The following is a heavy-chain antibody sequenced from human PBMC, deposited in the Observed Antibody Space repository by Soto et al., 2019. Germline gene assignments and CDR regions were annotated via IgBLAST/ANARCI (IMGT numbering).Heavy chain of an antibody. CDR2: IIPMFGTA. CDR3: ARTVYSSGLYHYGMDA. D-gene: IGHD5-18*01. Sequence: QVQLVQSGAEVKKPGSSVKVSCKASAGTFRSYAISWVRQAPGQGLEWMGGIIPMFGTANYAQKFQGRVTITADESTSPAYMELSSLGSEDTAVYYCARTVYSSGLYHYGMDAWGQGTTVTVSS. CDR1: AGTFRSYA. V-gene: IGHV1-69*12. J-gene: IGHJ6*02.